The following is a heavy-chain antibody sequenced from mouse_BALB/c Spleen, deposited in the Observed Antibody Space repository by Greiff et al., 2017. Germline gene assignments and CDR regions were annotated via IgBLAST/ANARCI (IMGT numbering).Heavy chain of an antibody. D-gene: IGHD3-1*01. CDR3: ARDKSGRGAMDY. Sequence: VKLMESGPGLVAPSQSLSITCTVSGFSLTSYGVHWVRQPPGKGLEWLGVIWAGGSTNYNSALMSRLSISKDNSKSQVFLKMNSLQNDDTAMYYCARDKSGRGAMDYWGQGTSVTVSS. CDR1: GFSLTSYG. V-gene: IGHV2-9*02. J-gene: IGHJ4*01. CDR2: IWAGGST.